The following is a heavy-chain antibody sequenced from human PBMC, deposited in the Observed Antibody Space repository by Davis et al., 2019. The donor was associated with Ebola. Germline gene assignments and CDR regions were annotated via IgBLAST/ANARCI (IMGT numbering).Heavy chain of an antibody. CDR1: GYTFTSYG. CDR2: ISAYNGDT. J-gene: IGHJ6*02. D-gene: IGHD4-17*01. CDR3: ARDYGDYGSLFFYAMDV. V-gene: IGHV1-18*01. Sequence: ASVKVSCKASGYTFTSYGINWLRQAPGQGLEWMGWISAYNGDTNLAQRFQGRVTMTTETSTGTAYMEVRSLKSDDTAVYFCARDYGDYGSLFFYAMDVWGQGTTVTVSS.